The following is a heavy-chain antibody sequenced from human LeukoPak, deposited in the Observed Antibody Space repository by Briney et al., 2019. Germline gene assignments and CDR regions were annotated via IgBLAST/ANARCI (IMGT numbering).Heavy chain of an antibody. CDR2: INPNSGGT. Sequence: ASVKVSCTASGYTFTGYYMHWGRQAPGQGLEWMGGINPNSGGTSYAQKFQGRVTMTRDTSISTAYMELSRLRSDDTAVYYCARALAVAGRGYFQHWGQGTLVTVSS. V-gene: IGHV1-2*02. CDR3: ARALAVAGRGYFQH. D-gene: IGHD6-19*01. CDR1: GYTFTGYY. J-gene: IGHJ1*01.